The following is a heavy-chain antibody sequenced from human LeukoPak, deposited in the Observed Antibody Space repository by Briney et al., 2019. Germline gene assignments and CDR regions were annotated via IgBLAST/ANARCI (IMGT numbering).Heavy chain of an antibody. CDR1: GFTFSTYW. Sequence: GGSLRLSCAASGFTFSTYWMTWVRQAPGKGLEWVALISYDGSNKYYADSVKGRFTISRDNSKNTLYLQMNSLRAEDTALYYCANVGATISFDSWGQGTLVTVSP. J-gene: IGHJ4*02. V-gene: IGHV3-30*18. D-gene: IGHD1-26*01. CDR2: ISYDGSNK. CDR3: ANVGATISFDS.